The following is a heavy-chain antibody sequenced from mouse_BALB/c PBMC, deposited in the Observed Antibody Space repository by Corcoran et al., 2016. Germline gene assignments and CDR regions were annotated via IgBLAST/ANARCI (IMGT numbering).Heavy chain of an antibody. D-gene: IGHD2-1*01. CDR2: FYPYNDNT. J-gene: IGHJ2*01. CDR3: AREVPGGNPFDY. V-gene: IGHV1S136*01. CDR1: GYTFTSYV. Sequence: EVQLQQSGPELVKPGASVKMSCKASGYTFTSYVIHWVKQKPGQGLEWVGYFYPYNDNTKYNEKFKGKATLTSDKSSSTAYMELFSLTSEDSAVYYCAREVPGGNPFDYWGQGTTPTVSS.